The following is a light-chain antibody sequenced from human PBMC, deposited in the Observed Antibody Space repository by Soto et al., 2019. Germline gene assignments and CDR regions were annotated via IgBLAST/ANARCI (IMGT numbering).Light chain of an antibody. CDR3: LLYYGGAQV. CDR2: SIS. Sequence: QTVVTQEPSLTVSPGGTVTLTCASSTGAVTSGYYPNWFQQKPGQAPRALIYSISNKHSWTPARFSGSLLGGKADLTLSGVQPEDEAEYYCLLYYGGAQVFGGGTKLTVL. J-gene: IGLJ2*01. CDR1: TGAVTSGYY. V-gene: IGLV7-43*01.